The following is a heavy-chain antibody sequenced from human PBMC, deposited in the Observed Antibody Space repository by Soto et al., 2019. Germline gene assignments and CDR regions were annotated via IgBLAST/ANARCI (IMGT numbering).Heavy chain of an antibody. CDR1: GYTFTSYD. V-gene: IGHV1-8*01. Sequence: ASVKVSCKASGYTFTSYDIHWVRQATGQGLEWMGWMNPNSANTGYAQKFQGRVTMTRNTSISTAFMELSSLKSEDTAVYYCARGRDYGAEIRRWYFDLWGRGTLVTV. J-gene: IGHJ2*01. CDR3: ARGRDYGAEIRRWYFDL. D-gene: IGHD4-17*01. CDR2: MNPNSANT.